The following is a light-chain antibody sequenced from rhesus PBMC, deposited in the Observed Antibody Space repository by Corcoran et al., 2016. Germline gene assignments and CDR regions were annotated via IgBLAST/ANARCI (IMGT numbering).Light chain of an antibody. CDR2: KAS. CDR1: QSVSSW. CDR3: LQYSSSPFT. Sequence: DIQMTQSPSSLSASVGDTVTITCRASQSVSSWLDWYQQKPGKAPKLLIHKASSLQSGGPSRFSGSGAGTDFTLTSSSLQPEDFATYYWLQYSSSPFTFGPGTKLDIK. V-gene: IGKV1-22*01. J-gene: IGKJ3*01.